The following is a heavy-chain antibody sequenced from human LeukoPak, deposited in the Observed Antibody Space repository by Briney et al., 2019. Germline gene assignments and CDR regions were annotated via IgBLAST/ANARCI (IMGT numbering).Heavy chain of an antibody. CDR3: ARGRGSWYGVYFDY. J-gene: IGHJ4*02. Sequence: QPGGSLRLSCATSGFTFSNYWMHWVRQVPGKGLVWVSRIKGDGSSTRNADSVMGRFTISRDNAKNSLYLQMNSLRTEDTAVYYCARGRGSWYGVYFDYWGQGTLVTVSS. D-gene: IGHD6-13*01. CDR2: IKGDGSST. CDR1: GFTFSNYW. V-gene: IGHV3-74*01.